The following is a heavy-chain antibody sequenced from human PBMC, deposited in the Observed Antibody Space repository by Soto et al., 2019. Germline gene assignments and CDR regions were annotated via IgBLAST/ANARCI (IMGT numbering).Heavy chain of an antibody. J-gene: IGHJ3*02. D-gene: IGHD4-17*01. CDR3: AHILRDYVNDAFDI. Sequence: QITLKESGPTLVKPTQTLTLTCTFSGFSLITSGVGVGWIRQPPGKALEWLALIYWDDDKRYSPSLKSRLTITQDTSKNQVVLTMTNMDPVDTATYYCAHILRDYVNDAFDIWGQGTMVTVSS. CDR2: IYWDDDK. CDR1: GFSLITSGVG. V-gene: IGHV2-5*02.